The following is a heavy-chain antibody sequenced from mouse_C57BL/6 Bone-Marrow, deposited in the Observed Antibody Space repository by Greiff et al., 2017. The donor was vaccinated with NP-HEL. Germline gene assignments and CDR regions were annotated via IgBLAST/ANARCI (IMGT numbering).Heavy chain of an antibody. CDR3: TTEAGTYYSNYALAY. Sequence: EVQLQQSGAELVRPGASVKLSCTASGFNIKDDYMHWVKQRPEQGLEWIGWIDPENGDTEYASKFQGKATITADPSSNTAYLQLSSLTSEDTAVYYCTTEAGTYYSNYALAYWGQGTLVTVSA. CDR2: IDPENGDT. D-gene: IGHD2-5*01. V-gene: IGHV14-4*01. CDR1: GFNIKDDY. J-gene: IGHJ3*01.